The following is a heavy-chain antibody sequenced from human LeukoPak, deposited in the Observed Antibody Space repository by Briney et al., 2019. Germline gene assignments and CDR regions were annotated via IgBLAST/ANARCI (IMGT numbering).Heavy chain of an antibody. CDR3: ARAGSGLWELPEGHFDY. D-gene: IGHD1-26*01. V-gene: IGHV4-31*03. CDR1: GGSISSGGYY. Sequence: SQTLSLTCTVSGGSISSGGYYWSWTRQHPGKGLEWIGYIYYSGSTYYNPSLKSRVTISVDTSKNQFSLKLSSVTAADTAVYYCARAGSGLWELPEGHFDYWGQGTLVTVSS. CDR2: IYYSGST. J-gene: IGHJ4*02.